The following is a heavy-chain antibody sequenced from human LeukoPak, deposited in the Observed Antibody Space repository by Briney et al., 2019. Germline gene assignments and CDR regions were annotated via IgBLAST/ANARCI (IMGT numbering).Heavy chain of an antibody. J-gene: IGHJ3*02. D-gene: IGHD2-2*02. CDR3: AKEGPLTYCSSTSCYTDAFDI. CDR1: GFTFSNHW. CDR2: ISGSGGST. Sequence: GGSLRLSCTASGFTFSNHWMHWVRQAPGKGLEWVSAISGSGGSTYYADSVKGRFTISRDNSKNTLYLQMNSLRAEDTAVYYCAKEGPLTYCSSTSCYTDAFDIWGQGTMVTVSS. V-gene: IGHV3-23*01.